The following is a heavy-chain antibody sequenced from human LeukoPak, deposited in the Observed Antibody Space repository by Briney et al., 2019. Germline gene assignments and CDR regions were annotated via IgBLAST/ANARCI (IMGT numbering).Heavy chain of an antibody. Sequence: SETLSLTCAVYGGSFSGYYWSWIRQPPGKGLEWIGEINHSGSTNYNPSLKSRVTISVDTSKNQFSLKLSSVTAADTAVYYCARASPFDYWGQGTLVTVSS. J-gene: IGHJ4*02. CDR1: GGSFSGYY. V-gene: IGHV4-34*01. CDR2: INHSGST. CDR3: ARASPFDY.